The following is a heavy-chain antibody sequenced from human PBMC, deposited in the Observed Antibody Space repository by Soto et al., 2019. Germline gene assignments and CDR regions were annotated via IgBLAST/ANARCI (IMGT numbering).Heavy chain of an antibody. CDR1: GYTFTSYG. CDR3: ARSEMWGTGNMGPY. V-gene: IGHV1-18*04. D-gene: IGHD7-27*01. Sequence: ASVKVSCKSSGYTFTSYGNSWVRQAPGQGLEWMRWISAYNGITKYAHKFQGRVTMTTNPSANTAXMDVRSLRSEDTAVYYCARSEMWGTGNMGPYWG. J-gene: IGHJ4*01. CDR2: ISAYNGIT.